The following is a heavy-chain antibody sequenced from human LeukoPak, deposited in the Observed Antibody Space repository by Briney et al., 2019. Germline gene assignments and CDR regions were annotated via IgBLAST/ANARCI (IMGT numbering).Heavy chain of an antibody. J-gene: IGHJ4*02. Sequence: SETLSLTCTVSGGSISSYYWSWIRQPPGKGLEWIGYIYYSGSTNYNPSLKSRVTISVDTSKNQFSLKLSSVTAADTAVYYCARRGLRYFDWFNWGQGTLVTVSS. V-gene: IGHV4-59*12. CDR3: ARRGLRYFDWFN. D-gene: IGHD3-9*01. CDR1: GGSISSYY. CDR2: IYYSGST.